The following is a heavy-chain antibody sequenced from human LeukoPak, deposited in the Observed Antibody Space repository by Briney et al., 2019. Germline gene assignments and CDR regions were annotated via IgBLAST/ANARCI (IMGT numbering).Heavy chain of an antibody. J-gene: IGHJ4*02. CDR1: GDSVSSNSAA. CDR2: TYYRSKWYN. CDR3: ARDGYSSGWYGVGAYFDY. V-gene: IGHV6-1*01. D-gene: IGHD6-19*01. Sequence: SQTLSLTCAISGDSVSSNSAAWNWIRQSPSRGLEWLGRTYYRSKWYNDYAVSVKGRITINPDTSKNQFSLQLNSVTPEDTAVYYCARDGYSSGWYGVGAYFDYWGQGTLVTVSS.